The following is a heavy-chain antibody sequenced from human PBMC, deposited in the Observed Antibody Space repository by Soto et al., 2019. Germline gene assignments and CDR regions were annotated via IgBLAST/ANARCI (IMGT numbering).Heavy chain of an antibody. CDR2: IYYSGST. V-gene: IGHV4-59*01. Sequence: SETLSLTCTVSGGSISSYYWSWIRQPPGKGLEWIGYIYYSGSTNYNPSLKSRVTISVDTSKNQFSLKLSSVTAADTAVYYCARDKGVGYWYLDLWGRGTLVTVSS. J-gene: IGHJ2*01. CDR1: GGSISSYY. CDR3: ARDKGVGYWYLDL. D-gene: IGHD1-26*01.